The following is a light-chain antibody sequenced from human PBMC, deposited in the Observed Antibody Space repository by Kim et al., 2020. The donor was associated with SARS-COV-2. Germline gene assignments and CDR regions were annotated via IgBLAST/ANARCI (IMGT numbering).Light chain of an antibody. CDR2: GDN. CDR3: HCYDRSLSNEVV. V-gene: IGLV1-40*01. Sequence: QSVLTQPPSVSGAPGQRITISCTGSSSNIGATYDVHWYQQLPGTAPRLLIFGDNNRPSGVPDRFSVSKSGISASLAITGLQAEDEAYYYCHCYDRSLSNEVVFGGGTQLTVL. CDR1: SSNIGATYD. J-gene: IGLJ2*01.